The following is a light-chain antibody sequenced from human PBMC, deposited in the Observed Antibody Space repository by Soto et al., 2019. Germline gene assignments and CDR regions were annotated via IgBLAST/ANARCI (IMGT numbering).Light chain of an antibody. CDR2: EVS. CDR1: SSDVGGYNY. J-gene: IGLJ1*01. V-gene: IGLV2-14*01. Sequence: SALTQPASVSGSPGHSITISCTGTSSDVGGYNYVSWYQQHPGKAPKLMIYEVSNRPSGVSNRFSGSKSGNTASLTISGLQAEDEADYYCSSYTSSSTLPFGTGTKVTVL. CDR3: SSYTSSSTLP.